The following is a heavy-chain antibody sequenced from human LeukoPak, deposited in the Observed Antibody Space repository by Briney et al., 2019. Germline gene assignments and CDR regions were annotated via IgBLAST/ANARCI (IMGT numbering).Heavy chain of an antibody. CDR3: ARDRPTGASRLFVVQ. D-gene: IGHD3-3*01. J-gene: IGHJ4*02. V-gene: IGHV3-21*01. Sequence: GGSLRLSCAASGFTFSSYSMTWVRQAPGKGLEWVSAMSSGSRYIYYADSVRGRFTISRDNAKNSLYLLMNSLRAEDTAVYYCARDRPTGASRLFVVQWGQGTLVTVSS. CDR2: MSSGSRYI. CDR1: GFTFSSYS.